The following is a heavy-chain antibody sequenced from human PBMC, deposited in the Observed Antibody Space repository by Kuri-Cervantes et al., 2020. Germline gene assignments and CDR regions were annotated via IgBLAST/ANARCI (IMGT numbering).Heavy chain of an antibody. CDR2: ISSDGNDK. J-gene: IGHJ4*02. Sequence: GGSLRLSCAASGFTFNHYGMHWVRQAPGKGLEWVAVISSDGNDKSYVDSVKGRFAISRDNSKNALYLQMSSLRPDDTAVYYCAKKGACLGGSCYPYFFDYWGQGTLVTVSS. CDR3: AKKGACLGGSCYPYFFDY. V-gene: IGHV3-30*18. D-gene: IGHD2-15*01. CDR1: GFTFNHYG.